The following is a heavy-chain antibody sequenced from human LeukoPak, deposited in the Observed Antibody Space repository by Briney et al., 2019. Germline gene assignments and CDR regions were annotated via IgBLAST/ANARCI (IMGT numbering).Heavy chain of an antibody. J-gene: IGHJ5*02. V-gene: IGHV4-31*03. CDR3: ASGRMDWFDP. CDR2: IYYSGST. CDR1: GGSISSGGYY. D-gene: IGHD1-14*01. Sequence: SETLSLTCTVSGGSISSGGYYWSWVRQHPGKGLEWIGYIYYSGSTYYNPSLKSRVTISLDTSKNQFSLKLSSVTAADTAVYYCASGRMDWFDPWGQGTLVTVSS.